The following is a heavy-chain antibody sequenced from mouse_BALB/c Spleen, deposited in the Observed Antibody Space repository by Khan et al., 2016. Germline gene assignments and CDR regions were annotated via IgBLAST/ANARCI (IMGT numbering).Heavy chain of an antibody. CDR2: INTHSGVP. D-gene: IGHD2-1*01. V-gene: IGHV9-4*02. Sequence: QIQLVQSGPELKKPGETVRISCKASGYTFTTAGMQWVQKMPGKGLKWIGWINTHSGVPKYAEDFKGRFAFSLETSASTAYLQIRNLKNDDTATXSGARTVGNYGYFDYWGQGTTLTVSS. J-gene: IGHJ2*01. CDR3: ARTVGNYGYFDY. CDR1: GYTFTTAG.